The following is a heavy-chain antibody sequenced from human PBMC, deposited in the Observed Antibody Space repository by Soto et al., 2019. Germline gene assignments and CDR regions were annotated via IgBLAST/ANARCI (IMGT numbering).Heavy chain of an antibody. CDR1: GFTFSSYA. CDR3: ARRGSGSYYDY. CDR2: LSGSGDST. V-gene: IGHV3-23*01. J-gene: IGHJ4*02. Sequence: EVQLLESGGGLVQPGGSLRLSCAASGFTFSSYAMRWVRQAPVKGLEWVSALSGSGDSTYYADSVKGRFTISRDNSKNTLYLQMNRLRAEDTAVYYCARRGSGSYYDYWGQGTRVTVSS. D-gene: IGHD1-26*01.